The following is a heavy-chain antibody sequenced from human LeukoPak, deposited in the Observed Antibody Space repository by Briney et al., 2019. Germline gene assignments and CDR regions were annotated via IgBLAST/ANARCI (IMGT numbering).Heavy chain of an antibody. V-gene: IGHV1-8*02. CDR2: MNPNSGNT. CDR1: GYTFTSYD. J-gene: IGHJ3*02. CDR3: ARGNVALGNSDAFDI. Sequence: ASVKVSCKASGYTFTSYDINWVRQATGQGLEWMGWMNPNSGNTGYAQKFQGRVTITRNTSISTAYMELSSLRSGDTAVYHCARGNVALGNSDAFDIWGQGTMVTVSS. D-gene: IGHD4-23*01.